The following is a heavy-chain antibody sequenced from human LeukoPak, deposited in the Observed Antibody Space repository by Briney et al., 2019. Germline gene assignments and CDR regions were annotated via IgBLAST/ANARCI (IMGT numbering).Heavy chain of an antibody. Sequence: ASVKVSCKASGYTFTSYGISWVRQAPGQGLEWMGWISAYNGNTNYAQKLQGRVTMTTDTSTSTAYMELRSLRSDDTAVYYCARVWDPYYYGSGSYPDYWGQGTLVTVSS. CDR1: GYTFTSYG. CDR3: ARVWDPYYYGSGSYPDY. V-gene: IGHV1-18*01. D-gene: IGHD3-10*01. CDR2: ISAYNGNT. J-gene: IGHJ4*02.